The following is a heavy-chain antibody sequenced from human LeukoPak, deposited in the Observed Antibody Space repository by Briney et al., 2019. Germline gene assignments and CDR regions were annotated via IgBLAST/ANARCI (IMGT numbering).Heavy chain of an antibody. Sequence: PSETLSLTCTVSGGSISSYYWSWIRQPPGKGLEWIGYIYYRGSTNYNPSLKSRVTFSVDTPKNQFSLKLNSVTAADTAVYYCARGGDYGDLRYFDYWGQGTLVTVSS. CDR2: IYYRGST. V-gene: IGHV4-59*01. CDR1: GGSISSYY. J-gene: IGHJ4*02. D-gene: IGHD4-17*01. CDR3: ARGGDYGDLRYFDY.